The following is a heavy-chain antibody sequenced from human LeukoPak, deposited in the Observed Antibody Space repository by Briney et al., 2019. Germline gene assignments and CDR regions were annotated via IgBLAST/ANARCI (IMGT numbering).Heavy chain of an antibody. CDR1: GYSISSGYY. D-gene: IGHD4-23*01. Sequence: SETLSLTCTVSGYSISSGYYWSCIRQPPGKGLEWIGYIYYSGSTKYNPSLKSRVTISVDTSKNQFSLKLSSVAAADTAVYYCARGGGNSFDYWGQGTLVTVSS. J-gene: IGHJ4*02. CDR3: ARGGGNSFDY. V-gene: IGHV4-61*01. CDR2: IYYSGST.